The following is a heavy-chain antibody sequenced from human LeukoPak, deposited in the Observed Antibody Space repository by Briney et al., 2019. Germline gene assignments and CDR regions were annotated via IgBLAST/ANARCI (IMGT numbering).Heavy chain of an antibody. V-gene: IGHV4-59*12. J-gene: IGHJ4*02. CDR1: GGSISSYY. Sequence: PSETLSLTCTVSGGSISSYYWSWIRQPPGKGLEWIGYIYYSGSTNYNPSLKSRVTISVDTSKNQFSLKLSSVTAADTAVYYCARDKLTGTTDYFDYWGQGTLVTVSS. D-gene: IGHD1-20*01. CDR2: IYYSGST. CDR3: ARDKLTGTTDYFDY.